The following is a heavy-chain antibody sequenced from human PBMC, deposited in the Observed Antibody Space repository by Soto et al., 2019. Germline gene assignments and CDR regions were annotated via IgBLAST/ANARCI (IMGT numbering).Heavy chain of an antibody. CDR1: GGSFSGYY. J-gene: IGHJ6*02. V-gene: IGHV4-34*01. CDR3: ARNLLYYYGMDV. CDR2: INHSGST. Sequence: PSETLSLTCAVYGGSFSGYYWSWIRQPPGKGLEWIGEINHSGSTNYNPSLKSRVTISVDTSKNQFSLKLSSVTAADTAVYYCARNLLYYYGMDVWGQGTXVTVSS.